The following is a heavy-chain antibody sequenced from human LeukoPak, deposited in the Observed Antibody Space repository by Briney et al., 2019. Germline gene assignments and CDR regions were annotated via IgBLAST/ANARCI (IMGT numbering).Heavy chain of an antibody. D-gene: IGHD3-10*01. J-gene: IGHJ4*02. CDR1: GFTFSSYN. Sequence: PGRSLRLSCAASGFTFSSYNMHWVRQTPGKGLKWVALISSDGSNQYYADSVKGRFTISRDNAKNTLYLQMNSLRAEDTAVYYCARGPPGFDYWGQGTLVTVSS. CDR2: ISSDGSNQ. CDR3: ARGPPGFDY. V-gene: IGHV3-30*03.